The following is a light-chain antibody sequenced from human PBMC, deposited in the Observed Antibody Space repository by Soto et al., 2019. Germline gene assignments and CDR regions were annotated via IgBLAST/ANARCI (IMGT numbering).Light chain of an antibody. CDR1: SSDVGGYDH. CDR3: SSYTSSSTGGL. Sequence: QSALTQPASVSGSPGQSITISCSGTSSDVGGYDHVSWYQHHPGEAPKLMIYEVSYRPSGVSTRFSGSKSGNTASLTISGLQAEDEADYYCSSYTSSSTGGLFGGGTQLTV. CDR2: EVS. V-gene: IGLV2-14*01. J-gene: IGLJ2*01.